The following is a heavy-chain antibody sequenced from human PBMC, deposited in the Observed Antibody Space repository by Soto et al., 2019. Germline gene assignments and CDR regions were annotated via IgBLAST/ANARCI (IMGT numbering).Heavy chain of an antibody. CDR3: ARETSYSSSSGYYYYGMDV. CDR2: ISYDGSNK. CDR1: GFTFSSYA. J-gene: IGHJ6*02. D-gene: IGHD6-6*01. V-gene: IGHV3-30-3*01. Sequence: GGSLRLSCAASGFTFSSYAMHWVRQAPGKGLEWVAVISYDGSNKYYADSVKGRFTISRDNSKNTLYLQMNSLRAEDTAVYYCARETSYSSSSGYYYYGMDVWGQGTTVTVSS.